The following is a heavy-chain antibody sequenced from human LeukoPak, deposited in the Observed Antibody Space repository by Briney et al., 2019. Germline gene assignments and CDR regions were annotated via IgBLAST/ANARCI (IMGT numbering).Heavy chain of an antibody. Sequence: PPETLSLTCTVSRGSISSYYRSSIRQPPGKRLEWIGYIYNSGSTNYNPSLKSRVTISVDTSKNQFSLKLSSVTAADTAVYYCARLRARGAFDIWGQGTMVTVSS. V-gene: IGHV4-4*09. CDR2: IYNSGST. CDR3: ARLRARGAFDI. D-gene: IGHD3-10*01. CDR1: RGSISSYY. J-gene: IGHJ3*02.